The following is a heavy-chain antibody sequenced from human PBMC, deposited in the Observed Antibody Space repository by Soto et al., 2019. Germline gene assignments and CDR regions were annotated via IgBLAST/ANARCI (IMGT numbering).Heavy chain of an antibody. CDR2: ISWNSGSI. V-gene: IGHV3-9*01. CDR1: GFTFDDYA. J-gene: IGHJ5*02. CDR3: AKSRIAVAGTYNWFDP. Sequence: EVQLVESGGGLVQPGRSLRLSCAASGFTFDDYAMHWVRQAPGKGLEWVSGISWNSGSIGYADSVKGRFTISRDNAKNSLYLQMNSLGAEDTALYYCAKSRIAVAGTYNWFDPWGQGTLVTVSS. D-gene: IGHD6-19*01.